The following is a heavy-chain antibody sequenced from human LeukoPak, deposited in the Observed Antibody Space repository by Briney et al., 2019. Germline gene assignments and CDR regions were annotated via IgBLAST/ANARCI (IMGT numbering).Heavy chain of an antibody. CDR2: VYPGDSDT. Sequence: GESLKISCKGSGYTFTSYWIGWVRQMPGKGLEWMGIVYPGDSDTRYSPSFQGQVTISADKSINTAYLQWTSLKPSDTAMYYFATVPHRKTSMASDTWGQGTLVTVS. CDR3: ATVPHRKTSMASDT. D-gene: IGHD5-18*01. CDR1: GYTFTSYW. J-gene: IGHJ5*02. V-gene: IGHV5-51*01.